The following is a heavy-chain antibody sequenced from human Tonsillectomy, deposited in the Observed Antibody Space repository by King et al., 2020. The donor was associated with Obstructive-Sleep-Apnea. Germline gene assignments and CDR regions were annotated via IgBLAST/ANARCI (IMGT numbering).Heavy chain of an antibody. V-gene: IGHV4-59*01. J-gene: IGHJ6*02. D-gene: IGHD3-10*01. Sequence: QLQESGPGLVKPSETLSLTCTVSGGSISSYYWSWIRQPPGKGLEWIGYIYYSGSTNYNPSLKSRVTISVDTSKNQFSLKLSSVTAADTAVYYCARFYGSGRGDYYGMDVWGQGTTVTVSS. CDR2: IYYSGST. CDR3: ARFYGSGRGDYYGMDV. CDR1: GGSISSYY.